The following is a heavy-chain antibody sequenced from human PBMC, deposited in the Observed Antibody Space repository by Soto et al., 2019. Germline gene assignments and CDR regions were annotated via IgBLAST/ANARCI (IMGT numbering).Heavy chain of an antibody. J-gene: IGHJ6*02. CDR3: ARDYNYRDG. CDR1: SGSISSGGYS. CDR2: TYQTGSA. V-gene: IGHV4-30-2*06. D-gene: IGHD3-10*01. Sequence: TLSLPCTLSSGSISSGGYSWTWIPQSPGKGLEWIGYTYQTGSAYYNPSLKSRVTITVDRSKNQFSLNLTSVTAADTAVYYCARDYNYRDGWGQRTRVVVSS.